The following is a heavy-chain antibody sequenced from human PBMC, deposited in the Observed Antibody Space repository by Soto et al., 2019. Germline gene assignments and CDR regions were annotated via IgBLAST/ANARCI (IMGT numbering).Heavy chain of an antibody. D-gene: IGHD3-10*01. CDR1: GDTFTFYS. Sequence: QVQLVQSGAEVKRPGSSVKVSCKASGDTFTFYSINWVRQAPGLGLEWMGRINPILSMSNYAQRFQGRVTMTADKSPSTAYMELSSLRSEDTAIYYCASSYGSGYRAFDYWGQGAWSPSP. CDR3: ASSYGSGYRAFDY. V-gene: IGHV1-69*02. CDR2: INPILSMS. J-gene: IGHJ4*02.